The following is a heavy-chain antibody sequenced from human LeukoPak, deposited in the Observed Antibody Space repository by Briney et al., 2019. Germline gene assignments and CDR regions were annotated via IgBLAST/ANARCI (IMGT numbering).Heavy chain of an antibody. Sequence: PSETLSLTCTVSGDSMSSYFWTWIRQSPGKGLEWIGCIYYSGTTNYNPSLKSRVTISVDTSKNQFSLKLTSVTAADTAVYYCARAKASDVWGEGTTVTVSS. CDR1: GDSMSSYF. J-gene: IGHJ6*04. CDR2: IYYSGTT. V-gene: IGHV4-59*01. CDR3: ARAKASDV.